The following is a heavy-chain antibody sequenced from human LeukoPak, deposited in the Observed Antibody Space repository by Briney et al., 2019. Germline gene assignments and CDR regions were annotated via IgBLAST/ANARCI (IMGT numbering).Heavy chain of an antibody. Sequence: GASVKVSCKASGYTFTSYGISWVRQAPGQGLEWMGWISAYNGNTNYAQKLQGRVTMTTDPSTSTAYMELRSLRSDDTAVYYCAREGYCSGNSCDKPFDYWGQGTLVTVAS. D-gene: IGHD2-2*01. CDR3: AREGYCSGNSCDKPFDY. CDR2: ISAYNGNT. J-gene: IGHJ4*02. V-gene: IGHV1-18*01. CDR1: GYTFTSYG.